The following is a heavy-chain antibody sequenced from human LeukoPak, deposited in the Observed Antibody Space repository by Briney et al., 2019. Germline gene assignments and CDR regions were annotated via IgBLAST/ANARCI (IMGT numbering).Heavy chain of an antibody. D-gene: IGHD1-1*01. CDR2: IYYSGST. V-gene: IGHV4-30-4*01. CDR3: ARDLMYNWNGGRWFDP. J-gene: IGHJ5*02. Sequence: PSETLSLTCTVSGGSISSGDYYWSWIRQPPGKGLEWIGYIYYSGSTYYNPSLKSRVTISVDTSKNQFSLKLSSVTAADTAVYYCARDLMYNWNGGRWFDPWGQGTLVTVSS. CDR1: GGSISSGDYY.